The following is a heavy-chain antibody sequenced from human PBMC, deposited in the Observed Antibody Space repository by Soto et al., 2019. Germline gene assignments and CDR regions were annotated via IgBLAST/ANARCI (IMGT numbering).Heavy chain of an antibody. D-gene: IGHD1-26*01. V-gene: IGHV3-30*03. J-gene: IGHJ4*02. Sequence: QVQLVESGGGVVQPGRSLRLSCAASGVTFSHYGIHWVRQAPGKGLEWLAVISYDGSNKHYADSLKGRFTVSSDNSNTTLYLKMNSLRAEDTAVYFCARYSGKYQGPIDYWGQGTLVTVSS. CDR3: ARYSGKYQGPIDY. CDR2: ISYDGSNK. CDR1: GVTFSHYG.